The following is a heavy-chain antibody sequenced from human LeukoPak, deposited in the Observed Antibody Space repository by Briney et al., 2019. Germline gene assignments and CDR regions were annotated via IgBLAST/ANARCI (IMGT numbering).Heavy chain of an antibody. D-gene: IGHD2-15*01. Sequence: GGSLRLSCAASGFTFSYYWMHWVRQAPGKGLVWVSSISSSSSTIYYTDSVKGRFTISRDNAKNSLYLQINSLRAEDTAVYSCARDCSGGSCYSGWGYYYGMDVWGHGTTVTVSS. J-gene: IGHJ6*02. CDR3: ARDCSGGSCYSGWGYYYGMDV. V-gene: IGHV3-21*01. CDR2: ISSSSSTI. CDR1: GFTFSYYW.